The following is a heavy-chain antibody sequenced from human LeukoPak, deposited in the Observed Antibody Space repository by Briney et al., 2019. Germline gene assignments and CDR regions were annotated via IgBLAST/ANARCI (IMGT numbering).Heavy chain of an antibody. D-gene: IGHD5-18*01. Sequence: GGSLRLSCAASGFTFNSYGMHWVRQAPGKGLEWVAVISYDGSNKYYADSVKGRFTISRDNSKNTLYLQMNSLRAEDTAVYYCAKDRGIQLWLYFDYWGQGTLVTVSS. J-gene: IGHJ4*02. CDR3: AKDRGIQLWLYFDY. CDR1: GFTFNSYG. CDR2: ISYDGSNK. V-gene: IGHV3-30*18.